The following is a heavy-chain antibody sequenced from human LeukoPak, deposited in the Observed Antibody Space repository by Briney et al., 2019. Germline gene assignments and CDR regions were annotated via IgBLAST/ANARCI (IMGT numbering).Heavy chain of an antibody. V-gene: IGHV4-59*01. D-gene: IGHD5-18*01. CDR1: GGSISSYY. CDR3: AKDREDTAMWVRQFDY. CDR2: IYYSGST. Sequence: PSETLSLTCTVSGGSISSYYWSSIRQPPGKGLEWIGYIYYSGSTNYNPSLKSRVTISVDTSQNQFSLKLSSVTAADTAVYYCAKDREDTAMWVRQFDYWGQGTLVTVSS. J-gene: IGHJ4*02.